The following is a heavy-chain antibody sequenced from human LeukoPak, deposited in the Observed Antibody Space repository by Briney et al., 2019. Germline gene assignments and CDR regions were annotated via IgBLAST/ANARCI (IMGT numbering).Heavy chain of an antibody. Sequence: SETLSLTCTVSGGSISSYYWSWIRQPPGKGLEGIGSIYYSGSTYYNPSLKSRVTISVDTSKNQFSLKLSSVTAADTAVYYCARPAEQSLGDYFDYWGQGTLLTVSS. CDR3: ARPAEQSLGDYFDY. CDR1: GGSISSYY. D-gene: IGHD6-19*01. J-gene: IGHJ4*02. CDR2: IYYSGST. V-gene: IGHV4-39*01.